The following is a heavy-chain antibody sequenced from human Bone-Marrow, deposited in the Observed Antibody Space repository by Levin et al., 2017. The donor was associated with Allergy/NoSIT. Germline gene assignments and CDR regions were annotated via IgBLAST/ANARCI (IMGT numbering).Heavy chain of an antibody. J-gene: IGHJ4*02. V-gene: IGHV1-18*01. CDR3: ARGFDC. CDR2: INNNNGNT. CDR1: GYTFTDYG. Sequence: ASVKVSCKASGYTFTDYGISWVRQAPGHGLEWMGWINNNNGNTHYVQKFQGRVTMTTDTSTSTAYMELRSLRSDDTAVYYCARGFDCWGQGTPVTVSS.